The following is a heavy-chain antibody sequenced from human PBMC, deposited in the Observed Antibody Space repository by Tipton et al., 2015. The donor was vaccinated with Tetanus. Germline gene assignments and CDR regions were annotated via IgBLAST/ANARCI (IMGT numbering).Heavy chain of an antibody. CDR1: GYTFTNYG. D-gene: IGHD1-7*01. CDR3: ARDSYVTGTTSHFDF. Sequence: QLVQSGAEVREPGASVKVSCKAFGYTFTNYGIHWVRQPPGQGLEWLGWINPDSGGTKYTQNFQGRVTMTRDTPTTTVYLELTSLKSDDTAVYYCARDSYVTGTTSHFDFWGQGSLVNVSS. V-gene: IGHV1-2*02. CDR2: INPDSGGT. J-gene: IGHJ4*02.